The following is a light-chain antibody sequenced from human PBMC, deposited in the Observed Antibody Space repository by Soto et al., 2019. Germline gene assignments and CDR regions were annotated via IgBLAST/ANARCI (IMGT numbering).Light chain of an antibody. J-gene: IGKJ1*01. CDR1: QSVLYSSNNKNY. CDR2: WAS. V-gene: IGKV4-1*01. Sequence: DSVLTQSPDSLAVSLGERATINCKSSQSVLYSSNNKNYLAWYQQKAGQPPNLIIYWASTRKSGVPDRFSGSGSGTDFTLTISGLQAEDVAVYYCHQYYTTPWTFGQGTRVELK. CDR3: HQYYTTPWT.